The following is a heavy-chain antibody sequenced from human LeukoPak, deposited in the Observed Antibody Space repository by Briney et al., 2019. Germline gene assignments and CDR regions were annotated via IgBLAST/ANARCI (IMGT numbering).Heavy chain of an antibody. CDR3: ARDNIVVVVAATLHWFDP. CDR1: GYTFTSYG. V-gene: IGHV1-18*01. CDR2: ISAYNGNT. J-gene: IGHJ5*02. D-gene: IGHD2-15*01. Sequence: GASVKVSCKASGYTFTSYGISWVRQAPGQGLEWMGWISAYNGNTNYAQKLQGRVTMTTDTSTSTAYMELRSLRSDDTAVYYCARDNIVVVVAATLHWFDPWGQGTLVTVSS.